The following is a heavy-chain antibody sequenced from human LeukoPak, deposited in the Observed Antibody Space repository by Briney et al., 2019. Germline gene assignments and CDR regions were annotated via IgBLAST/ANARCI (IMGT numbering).Heavy chain of an antibody. CDR2: ISAYNGNT. Sequence: ASVKVSCKASVYTFTSYGISWVRQAPGQGLEWMGRISAYNGNTNYAQKLQGRVTMTTDTSTSTAYMELRSLRSDDTAVYYCARSHSNPSYYYYYYMDVWGKGTTVTISS. J-gene: IGHJ6*03. CDR3: ARSHSNPSYYYYYYMDV. CDR1: VYTFTSYG. D-gene: IGHD4-11*01. V-gene: IGHV1-18*01.